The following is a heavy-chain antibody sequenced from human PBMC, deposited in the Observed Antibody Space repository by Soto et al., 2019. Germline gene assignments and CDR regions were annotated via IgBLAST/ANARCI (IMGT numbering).Heavy chain of an antibody. V-gene: IGHV3-21*01. J-gene: IGHJ6*02. CDR2: ISSSSSYI. CDR1: GFTFSSYS. D-gene: IGHD2-15*01. Sequence: EVQLVESGGGLVKPGGSLRLSCAASGFTFSSYSMNWVRQAPGKGLEWVSSISSSSSYIYYADSVKGRFTISRDNAKKSLNLQMNSLRAEDTAVYYCARETIVVVVADTGGMDVWGQGTTVTVSS. CDR3: ARETIVVVVADTGGMDV.